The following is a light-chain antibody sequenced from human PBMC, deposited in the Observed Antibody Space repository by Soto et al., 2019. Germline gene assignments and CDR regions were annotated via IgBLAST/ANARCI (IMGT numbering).Light chain of an antibody. J-gene: IGKJ1*01. V-gene: IGKV1-5*03. CDR1: QSISSW. CDR2: KAS. Sequence: DIQMTQSPSTLSASVGDRVIIICRASQSISSWLAWYQQKPGKAPKLLIYKASSLESGVPSRFSGSGSETHFTLTISSLQPEDFATYSCQQSYSTTWTFGQGTKVDIK. CDR3: QQSYSTTWT.